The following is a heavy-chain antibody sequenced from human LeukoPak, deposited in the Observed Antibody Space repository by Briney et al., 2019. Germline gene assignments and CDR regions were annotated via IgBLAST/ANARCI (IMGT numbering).Heavy chain of an antibody. D-gene: IGHD3-22*01. CDR1: GFTLSSYE. J-gene: IGHJ4*02. Sequence: GGSLRLSCAASGFTLSSYEMNWVRQAPGKGLEWVSYISSSGSTIYYADSVKGRFTISRDNAKNSLYLQMNSLRAEDTAIYYCARGTLYYYDSSSYKDYWGQGTLVTVSS. CDR2: ISSSGSTI. CDR3: ARGTLYYYDSSSYKDY. V-gene: IGHV3-48*03.